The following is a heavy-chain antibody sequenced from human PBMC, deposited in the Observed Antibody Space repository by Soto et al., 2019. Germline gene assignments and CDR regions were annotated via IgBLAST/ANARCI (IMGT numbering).Heavy chain of an antibody. V-gene: IGHV3-30*18. J-gene: IGHJ4*02. D-gene: IGHD3-16*02. CDR2: NSYDGSNK. CDR1: GFTFGGYG. CDR3: AKALGELSPESYDY. Sequence: GGSLRLSCAASGFTFGGYGVHWVRQAPGKGLEWVAFNSYDGSNKYYADSVKGRFTISRDSSEKTLYLQMNSLRPEDTAVYYCAKALGELSPESYDYWGQGTLVTVSS.